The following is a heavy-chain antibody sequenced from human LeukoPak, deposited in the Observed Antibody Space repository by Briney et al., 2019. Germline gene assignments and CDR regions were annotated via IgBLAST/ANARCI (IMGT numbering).Heavy chain of an antibody. V-gene: IGHV3-74*01. CDR1: GFTFSSYW. CDR3: ARGTRRGYSGYGDADAFDI. D-gene: IGHD5-12*01. CDR2: INSDVSST. Sequence: GGSLRLSCAASGFTFSSYWMHWVRQAPGKGLVWFSRINSDVSSTSYVDSVNGRFTISRDNAKNTLYLQMNSLRAEDTAVYYCARGTRRGYSGYGDADAFDIWGQGTMVTVSS. J-gene: IGHJ3*02.